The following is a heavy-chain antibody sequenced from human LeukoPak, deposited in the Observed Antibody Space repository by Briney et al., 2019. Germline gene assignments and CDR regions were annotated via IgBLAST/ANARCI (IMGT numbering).Heavy chain of an antibody. J-gene: IGHJ4*02. CDR2: INSDGSST. V-gene: IGHV3-74*01. Sequence: GGSLRLSCAAYGFTFSRYWMHWVRQAPGKGLVWVSRINSDGSSTSYADSVKGRFTISRDNAKNTLYLQMNSLRAEDTAVYYCARDLGIAAAGTPLDYWGQGTLVTVSS. CDR1: GFTFSRYW. CDR3: ARDLGIAAAGTPLDY. D-gene: IGHD6-13*01.